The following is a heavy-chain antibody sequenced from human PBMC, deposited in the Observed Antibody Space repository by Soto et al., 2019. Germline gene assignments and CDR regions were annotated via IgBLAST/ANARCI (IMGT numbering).Heavy chain of an antibody. CDR1: GFTFSSYG. J-gene: IGHJ6*02. CDR2: IWYDGSNK. V-gene: IGHV3-33*01. Sequence: LRLSCAASGFTFSSYGMHWVRQAPGKGLEWVAVIWYDGSNKYYADSVKGRFTISRDNSKNTLYLQMNSLRAEDTAVYYCARDDPRGGYSFKYGMDVWGQGTTVTVSS. D-gene: IGHD5-18*01. CDR3: ARDDPRGGYSFKYGMDV.